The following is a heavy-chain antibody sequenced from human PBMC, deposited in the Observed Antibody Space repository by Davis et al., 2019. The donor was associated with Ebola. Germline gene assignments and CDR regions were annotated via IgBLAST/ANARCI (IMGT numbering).Heavy chain of an antibody. CDR2: INHRGRT. Sequence: PSETLSLTCAVYGGSFSDYYWSLIRQPPGKGLEWVGEINHRGRTYYNPSLKSRVTISIDTSRNYFSLSLTSVTAADTAVYYCASPHQIRGKDYFNRWGQGTLVTVSS. V-gene: IGHV4-34*01. D-gene: IGHD2-2*01. CDR1: GGSFSDYY. CDR3: ASPHQIRGKDYFNR. J-gene: IGHJ4*02.